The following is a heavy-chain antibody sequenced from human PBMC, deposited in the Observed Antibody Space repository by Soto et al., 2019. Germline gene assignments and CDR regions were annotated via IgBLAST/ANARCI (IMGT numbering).Heavy chain of an antibody. CDR1: GGSISGHY. CDR2: ISYTGST. V-gene: IGHV4-59*11. CDR3: ARDPDWKNKYYMDV. J-gene: IGHJ6*03. Sequence: ASETLSLTCTVSGGSISGHYWSLIRQPPGKGLEWVGYISYTGSTNYNPSLKSRATISADTSKNLFSLRLSSVTAADTAIYYCARDPDWKNKYYMDVWGKGTTVTVSS. D-gene: IGHD1-1*01.